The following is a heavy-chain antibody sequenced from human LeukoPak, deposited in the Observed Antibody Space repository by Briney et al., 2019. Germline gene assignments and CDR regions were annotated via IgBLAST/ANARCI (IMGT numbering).Heavy chain of an antibody. CDR2: INYSGST. V-gene: IGHV4-39*02. J-gene: IGHJ4*02. CDR3: ARERGLGVISPYIDY. D-gene: IGHD3-16*02. CDR1: GVSISISTYS. Sequence: SETLSLTCTVSGVSISISTYSWAWIRQPPGKGLEWIENINYSGSTHYNPSLRSRVTISVDTSKNQFSLKLSSVTAADTAVYSCARERGLGVISPYIDYWGQGTQVTVSS.